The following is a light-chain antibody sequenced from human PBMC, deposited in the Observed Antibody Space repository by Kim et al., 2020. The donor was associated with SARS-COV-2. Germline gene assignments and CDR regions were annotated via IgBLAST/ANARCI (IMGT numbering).Light chain of an antibody. CDR3: QQYNVYPYT. J-gene: IGKJ2*01. CDR2: DAS. CDR1: ETISSS. Sequence: GDRFTITCRASETISSSLAWYQQKPGKAPKLLIYDASSLESVVPSRFSGSGSGTEFTLTISSLQPDDFATYYCQQYNVYPYTFGQGTKLEI. V-gene: IGKV1-5*01.